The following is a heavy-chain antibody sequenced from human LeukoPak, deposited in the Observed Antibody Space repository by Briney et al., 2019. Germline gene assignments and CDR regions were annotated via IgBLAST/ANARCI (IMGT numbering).Heavy chain of an antibody. D-gene: IGHD2-15*01. CDR1: GGSFSGYC. V-gene: IGHV4-34*01. CDR3: ARGGRSLVAAQFDL. Sequence: SETLSLTGAVYGGSFSGYCWSWIRQPPGKGLEWIGEINHSGSTNYNPSLKSRVTISVDTSKNQFSLKLSSVTAADTAVYYCARGGRSLVAAQFDLWGRGTLVTVSS. J-gene: IGHJ2*01. CDR2: INHSGST.